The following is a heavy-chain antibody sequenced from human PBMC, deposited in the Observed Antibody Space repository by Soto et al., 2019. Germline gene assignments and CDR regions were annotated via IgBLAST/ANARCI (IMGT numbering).Heavy chain of an antibody. V-gene: IGHV1-69*13. J-gene: IGHJ4*02. CDR2: IIPIFGTA. Sequence: SVKVSCKASGGTFSSYAISWVRQAPGQGLEWMGGIIPIFGTANYAQKFQGRVTITADESTSTAYMELSSLRSEDTAVYYCARLLHGYSPVFEYWGQGTLVTVSS. D-gene: IGHD5-18*01. CDR1: GGTFSSYA. CDR3: ARLLHGYSPVFEY.